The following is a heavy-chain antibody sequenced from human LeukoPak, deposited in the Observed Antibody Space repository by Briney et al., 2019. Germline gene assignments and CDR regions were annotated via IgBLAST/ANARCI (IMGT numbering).Heavy chain of an antibody. J-gene: IGHJ4*02. CDR2: IYYSGST. Sequence: SETLSLTCTVSGGSISSGGYYWSWIRQHPGKGLERIGYIYYSGSTYYNPSLKSRVTISVDTSKNQFSLKLSSVTAADTAVYYCAREYYYDSSGYYGIDYWGQGTLVTVSS. V-gene: IGHV4-31*03. CDR3: AREYYYDSSGYYGIDY. CDR1: GGSISSGGYY. D-gene: IGHD3-22*01.